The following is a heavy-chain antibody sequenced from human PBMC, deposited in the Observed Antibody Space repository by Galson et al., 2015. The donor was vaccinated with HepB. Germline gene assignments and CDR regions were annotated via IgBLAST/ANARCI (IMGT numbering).Heavy chain of an antibody. J-gene: IGHJ4*02. V-gene: IGHV3-30*18. D-gene: IGHD1-7*01. CDR2: ISYDGSNK. Sequence: SLRLSCAASGFTFSSYNMHWVRQAPGKGLEWVAIISYDGSNKYHADSVKGRFTISRDNSKNTLYLQMNSLGAEDTAVYYCAKDVFRVRRGRELFDYWGQGTLVTVSS. CDR1: GFTFSSYN. CDR3: AKDVFRVRRGRELFDY.